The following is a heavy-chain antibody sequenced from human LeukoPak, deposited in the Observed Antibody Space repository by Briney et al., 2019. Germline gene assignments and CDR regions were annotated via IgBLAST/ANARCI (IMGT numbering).Heavy chain of an antibody. CDR3: TTDGPYSSPHDY. V-gene: IGHV3-13*01. J-gene: IGHJ4*02. CDR2: IGTAGDT. Sequence: PGGSLRLSCAASGFTFSSYDMHWVRQATGKGLEWVSAIGTAGDTYYPGSVKGRFTISRENAKNSLYLQMNSLKTEDTAVYYCTTDGPYSSPHDYWGQGTLVTVSS. D-gene: IGHD6-13*01. CDR1: GFTFSSYD.